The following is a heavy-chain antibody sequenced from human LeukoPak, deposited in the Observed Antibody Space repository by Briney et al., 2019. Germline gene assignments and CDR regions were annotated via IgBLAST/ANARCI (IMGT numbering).Heavy chain of an antibody. CDR3: ARDPTYYYDSSGYYYIPNFDY. CDR2: IWYDGSNK. CDR1: GFTFSSYG. D-gene: IGHD3-22*01. Sequence: GRSLRLSCAASGFTFSSYGMHWFRQAPGKGLEWVAVIWYDGSNKYYADSVKGRFTISRDNSKNTLYLQMNSLRAEDTAVYYCARDPTYYYDSSGYYYIPNFDYWGQGTLVTVSS. V-gene: IGHV3-33*01. J-gene: IGHJ4*02.